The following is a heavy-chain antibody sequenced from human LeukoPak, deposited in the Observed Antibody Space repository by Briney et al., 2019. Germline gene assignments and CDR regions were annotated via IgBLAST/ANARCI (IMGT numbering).Heavy chain of an antibody. CDR1: GGSISSSNW. V-gene: IGHV4-4*02. Sequence: PSETLSLTCAVSGGSISSSNWWSWVRQPPGKGLEWIGEIYHSGSTNYNPSLKSRVTTSVDTSKNQFSLKLSSVTAADTAVYYCARQFKNHDYYDTSAWAYYMDVWGKGTTVTISS. CDR2: IYHSGST. CDR3: ARQFKNHDYYDTSAWAYYMDV. J-gene: IGHJ6*03. D-gene: IGHD3-22*01.